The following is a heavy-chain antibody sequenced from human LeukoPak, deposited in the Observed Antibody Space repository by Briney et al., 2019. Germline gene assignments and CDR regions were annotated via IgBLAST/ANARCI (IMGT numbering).Heavy chain of an antibody. CDR1: GFNFSSYW. CDR3: ARPTAVTLVDAFNI. Sequence: PGGSLRLSCAAAGFNFSSYWMTWVRQAPGKGLEWVANIKQDGTEKYCVDSVKGRFTISRDNAKNSLYLQMNSLRDVDTAVYFCARPTAVTLVDAFNIWGLGTMVTVSS. J-gene: IGHJ3*02. CDR2: IKQDGTEK. D-gene: IGHD4-17*01. V-gene: IGHV3-7*04.